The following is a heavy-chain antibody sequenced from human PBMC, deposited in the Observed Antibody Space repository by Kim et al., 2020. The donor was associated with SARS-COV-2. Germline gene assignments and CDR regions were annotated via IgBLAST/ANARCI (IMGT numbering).Heavy chain of an antibody. Sequence: GFSFSSCRMHWVRQTPGQGLVWLSHIARDGSRIDYADSVRGRFTISRDNAKNTLYLQMDSLRAEDSAIYYCATGQSAYEWNTFDYWGQGTLAT. J-gene: IGHJ4*02. V-gene: IGHV3-74*01. D-gene: IGHD5-12*01. CDR1: GFSFSSCR. CDR3: ATGQSAYEWNTFDY. CDR2: IARDGSRI.